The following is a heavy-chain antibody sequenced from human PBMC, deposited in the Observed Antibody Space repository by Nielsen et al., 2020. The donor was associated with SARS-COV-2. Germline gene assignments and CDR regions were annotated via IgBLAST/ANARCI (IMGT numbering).Heavy chain of an antibody. CDR3: ARDQVTNGMDV. D-gene: IGHD2-2*01. CDR1: GASINDYY. J-gene: IGHJ6*02. CDR2: IYYTGST. Sequence: SETLSLTCTVSGASINDYYWSWIRQPPGKGLEWIGYIYYTGSTNYNPSLKSRVTISVDTSKNQFSLKLSSVTAADTAVYYCARDQVTNGMDVWGQGTTVTVSS. V-gene: IGHV4-59*01.